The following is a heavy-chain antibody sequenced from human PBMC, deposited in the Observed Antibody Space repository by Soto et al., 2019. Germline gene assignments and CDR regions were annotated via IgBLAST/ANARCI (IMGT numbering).Heavy chain of an antibody. V-gene: IGHV1-18*01. CDR3: ERDSSMYYGMDV. CDR2: ISAYNGNT. J-gene: IGHJ6*02. CDR1: GYTFTSFG. D-gene: IGHD6-6*01. Sequence: QVQLVQSGGEVKKPGASVKVSCKATGYTFTSFGISWVRQAPGQGLEWMGWISAYNGNTNYAQKLQGRVTMTKDTSTSTAYMELRSLTSDDTAVYYCERDSSMYYGMDVWGQGTKVTVSS.